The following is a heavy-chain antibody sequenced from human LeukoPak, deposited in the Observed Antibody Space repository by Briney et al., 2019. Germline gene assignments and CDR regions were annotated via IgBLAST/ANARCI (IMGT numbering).Heavy chain of an antibody. CDR1: GFTFSSYW. Sequence: GGSLRLSCAASGFTFSSYWMSWVRQAPGKGLEWVANIKQDGSEKYYVDSVKGRFTISRDNSKNTLYLQMNSLRAEDTAVYYCARAQRLSYRVHFDYWGQGTLVTVSS. D-gene: IGHD2/OR15-2a*01. CDR2: IKQDGSEK. CDR3: ARAQRLSYRVHFDY. V-gene: IGHV3-7*01. J-gene: IGHJ4*02.